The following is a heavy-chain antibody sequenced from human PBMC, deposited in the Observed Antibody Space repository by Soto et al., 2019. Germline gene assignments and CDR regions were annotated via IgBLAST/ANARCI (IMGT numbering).Heavy chain of an antibody. CDR2: ISGSDGRT. J-gene: IGHJ5*02. Sequence: LRLSCAASGFTFSSYAMSWVRQAPGKGLEWVSSISGSDGRTYYADSVKGRFSISRDNSKNTLYLQMNSLRAEDTAVYYCAKRGIAVVVAAFTFDPWGQGTLVTVSS. CDR3: AKRGIAVVVAAFTFDP. V-gene: IGHV3-23*01. CDR1: GFTFSSYA. D-gene: IGHD2-15*01.